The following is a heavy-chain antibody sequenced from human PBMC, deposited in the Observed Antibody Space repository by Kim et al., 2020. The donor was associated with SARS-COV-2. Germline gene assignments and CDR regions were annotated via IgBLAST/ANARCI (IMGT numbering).Heavy chain of an antibody. J-gene: IGHJ4*02. CDR2: ISHDGGTQ. Sequence: GGSLRLSCAASGFTFNNYAMHWVRQAPGMGLEWVAVISHDGGTQYYSDSVQGRFSISRDNSKNTLYLQMNSLRPEDTAAYYCARDMLRGVPDYLDYWGQGTLVTVSS. CDR3: ARDMLRGVPDYLDY. D-gene: IGHD3-10*01. CDR1: GFTFNNYA. V-gene: IGHV3-30*04.